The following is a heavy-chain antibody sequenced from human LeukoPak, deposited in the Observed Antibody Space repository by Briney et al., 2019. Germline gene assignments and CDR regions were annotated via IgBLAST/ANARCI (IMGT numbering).Heavy chain of an antibody. CDR1: GFTFSSYA. CDR2: ISYDGSNK. D-gene: IGHD1-26*01. CDR3: ARSPGSYYEYYFDY. Sequence: GGSLRLSCAASGFTFSSYAMHWVRQAPGKELEWVAVISYDGSNKYYADSVKGRFTISRDNSKNTLYLQMNSLRAEDTAVYYCARSPGSYYEYYFDYWGQGTLVTVSS. J-gene: IGHJ4*02. V-gene: IGHV3-30*01.